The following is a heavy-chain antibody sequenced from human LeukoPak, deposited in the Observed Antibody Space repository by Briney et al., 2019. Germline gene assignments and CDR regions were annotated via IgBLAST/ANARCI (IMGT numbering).Heavy chain of an antibody. D-gene: IGHD3-9*01. CDR1: GFTFSSYG. CDR2: IRYDGSNK. Sequence: PGGSLRLSCAASGFTFSSYGMHWVRQAPGKGLEWVAFIRYDGSNKYYTDSVKGRFTISRDNSKNTLCLQMNSLRAEDTAVYYCAGALRYFDWSTQNPIGLYYYYMDVWGKGTTVTVSS. V-gene: IGHV3-30*02. CDR3: AGALRYFDWSTQNPIGLYYYYMDV. J-gene: IGHJ6*03.